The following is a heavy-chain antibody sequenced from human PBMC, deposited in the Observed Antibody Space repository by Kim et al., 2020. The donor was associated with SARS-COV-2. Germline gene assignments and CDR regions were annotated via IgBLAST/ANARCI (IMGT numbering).Heavy chain of an antibody. D-gene: IGHD3-9*01. Sequence: SETLSLTCAVYGGSFSGYYWSWIRQPPGKGLEWIGEINHSGSTNYNPSLKSRVTISVDTSKNQFSLKLSSVTAADTAVYYCARGGYDILTGYRPYYFDY. CDR3: ARGGYDILTGYRPYYFDY. CDR2: INHSGST. V-gene: IGHV4-34*01. J-gene: IGHJ4*01. CDR1: GGSFSGYY.